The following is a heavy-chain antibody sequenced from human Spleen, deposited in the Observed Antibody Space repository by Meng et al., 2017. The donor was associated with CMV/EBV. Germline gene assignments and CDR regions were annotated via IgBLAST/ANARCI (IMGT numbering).Heavy chain of an antibody. CDR3: ARGGPYYDFWSGLLTDY. D-gene: IGHD3-3*01. J-gene: IGHJ4*02. CDR1: GFTFSSYW. V-gene: IGHV3-74*01. CDR2: INSDGSST. Sequence: LSLTCAASGFTFSSYWMHWVRQAPGKGLVWVSRINSDGSSTSYADSVKGRFTISRDNAKNTLYLQMNSLRAEDTAVYYCARGGPYYDFWSGLLTDYWGQGTLVTVSS.